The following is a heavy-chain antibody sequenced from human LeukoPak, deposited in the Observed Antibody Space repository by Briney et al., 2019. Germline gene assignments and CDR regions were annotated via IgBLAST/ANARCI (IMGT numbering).Heavy chain of an antibody. CDR2: IYYSGST. D-gene: IGHD1-26*01. V-gene: IGHV4-61*08. CDR1: GGSISSGGFS. CDR3: ARSWRELDYFDY. Sequence: SETLSLTCAVSGGSISSGGFSWSWIRQPPGKGLEWIGYIYYSGSTNYNPSLKSRVTISVDTSKNQFSLKLSSVTAADTAVYYCARSWRELDYFDYWGQGTLVTVSS. J-gene: IGHJ4*02.